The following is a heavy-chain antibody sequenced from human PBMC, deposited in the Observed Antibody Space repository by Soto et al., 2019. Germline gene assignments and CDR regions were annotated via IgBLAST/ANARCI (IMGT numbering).Heavy chain of an antibody. D-gene: IGHD6-19*01. CDR3: ARRGSNIAVAGTYYYYYGMDV. Sequence: PQTLQHPYAVSAGTPSPSNWRICLRHPPGKGLEWIGETYHSGSTNYNPSPNSRDTISVNNAKNQFSLKLSYVTAADTAVYYCARRGSNIAVAGTYYYYYGMDVWGQGNTVT. CDR2: TYHSGST. V-gene: IGHV4-4*03. J-gene: IGHJ6*02. CDR1: AGTPSPSNW.